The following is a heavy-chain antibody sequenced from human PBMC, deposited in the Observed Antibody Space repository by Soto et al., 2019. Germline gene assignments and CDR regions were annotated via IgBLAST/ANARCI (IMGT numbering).Heavy chain of an antibody. J-gene: IGHJ4*02. V-gene: IGHV1-69*12. D-gene: IGHD2-15*01. CDR1: GGTFSSYA. CDR2: IIPIFGTA. CDR3: ARVVGAARADFFDY. Sequence: QVQLVQSGAEVKKPGSSVKVSCKAYGGTFSSYAIRWVRQAPGQGLEGMGGIIPIFGTANYAQKFQGRVTITADESTSTAYMELSSLRSEDTAVYYCARVVGAARADFFDYWGQGTLVTVSS.